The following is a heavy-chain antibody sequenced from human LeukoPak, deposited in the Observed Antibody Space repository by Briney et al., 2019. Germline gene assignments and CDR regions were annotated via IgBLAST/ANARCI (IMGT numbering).Heavy chain of an antibody. D-gene: IGHD6-19*01. CDR2: TYYRSKWYN. V-gene: IGHV6-1*01. J-gene: IGHJ3*02. Sequence: SQTLSLTCAISGDSVSSNSAAWDWIRQSPSRGLEWLVRTYYRSKWYNDYAVSVKSRITINPDTSKNQFSLQLNSVTPEDTAVYYCAREASNSSGWNDAFDIWGQGTMVTVSS. CDR3: AREASNSSGWNDAFDI. CDR1: GDSVSSNSAA.